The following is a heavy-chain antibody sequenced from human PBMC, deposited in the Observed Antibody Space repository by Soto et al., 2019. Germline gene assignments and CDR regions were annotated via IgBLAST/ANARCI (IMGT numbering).Heavy chain of an antibody. CDR3: ARDSYGFDY. D-gene: IGHD5-18*01. J-gene: IGHJ4*02. Sequence: QVQLVESGGGVVQPGRSLRLSCAASGFTFSSYAIQGVSQAPGKGLEWVAVISYDGSNKYYADSVKGRFSISRDNSKNTLDLQMNSLRAEETAVYYCARDSYGFDYWGQGTLVTVSS. CDR1: GFTFSSYA. V-gene: IGHV3-30-3*01. CDR2: ISYDGSNK.